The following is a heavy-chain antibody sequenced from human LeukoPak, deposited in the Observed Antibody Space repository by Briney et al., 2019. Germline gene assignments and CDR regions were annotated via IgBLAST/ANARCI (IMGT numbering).Heavy chain of an antibody. V-gene: IGHV3-30*04. CDR2: ISYDGSNK. CDR1: GFTFSSYA. D-gene: IGHD6-19*01. CDR3: ARAGYSSVWYEFNWFDP. J-gene: IGHJ5*02. Sequence: PGGSLRLSCAASGFTFSSYAMHWVRQAPGKGLEWVAVISYDGSNKYYADSVKGRFTISRDNSKNTLYLQMNSLRAEDTAVYYCARAGYSSVWYEFNWFDPWGQGTLVTVSS.